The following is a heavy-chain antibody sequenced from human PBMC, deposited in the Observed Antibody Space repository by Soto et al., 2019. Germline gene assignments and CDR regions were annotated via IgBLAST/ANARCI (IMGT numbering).Heavy chain of an antibody. CDR2: IYPGDSDT. D-gene: IGHD5-12*01. Sequence: GESLKISCQGSGYSFTSYWIGWVRQMPGKGLEWMGIIYPGDSDTRYSPSFQGQVTISADKSISTAYLQWSSLKASDTAMYYCASAPDSGYDWYYFDYWGQGTLVTVSS. CDR1: GYSFTSYW. J-gene: IGHJ4*02. CDR3: ASAPDSGYDWYYFDY. V-gene: IGHV5-51*01.